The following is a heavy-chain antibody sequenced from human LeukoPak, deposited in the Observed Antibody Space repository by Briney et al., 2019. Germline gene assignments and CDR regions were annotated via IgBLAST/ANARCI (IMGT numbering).Heavy chain of an antibody. J-gene: IGHJ4*02. D-gene: IGHD3-22*01. CDR1: GFSLSTTGMC. Sequence: SGPALVKPTQTLTLTCTFSGFSLSTTGMCVTWIRQPPRNALEWLARIDWDDDKYYNTSLQTRLTISKDTSINQVVLTMTNMDPVDTDTYYCARIRSAYSVTSGYNSAIDYWGQGTLVTVSS. CDR3: ARIRSAYSVTSGYNSAIDY. V-gene: IGHV2-70*11. CDR2: IDWDDDK.